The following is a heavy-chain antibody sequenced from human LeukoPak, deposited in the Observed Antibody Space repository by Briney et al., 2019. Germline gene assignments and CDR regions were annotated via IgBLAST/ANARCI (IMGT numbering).Heavy chain of an antibody. CDR1: GVIFNNYW. V-gene: IGHV3-7*01. D-gene: IGHD1-14*01. CDR3: ARAHRSRAFDY. CDR2: IKQDGSEK. Sequence: GGSLRLSCAASGVIFNNYWMSWVRQAPGKGLEWVANIKQDGSEKYYVDSVKGRFTISRDNAKNSLYLQMNSLRAEDTAVYYCARAHRSRAFDYWGQGTLVTVSS. J-gene: IGHJ4*02.